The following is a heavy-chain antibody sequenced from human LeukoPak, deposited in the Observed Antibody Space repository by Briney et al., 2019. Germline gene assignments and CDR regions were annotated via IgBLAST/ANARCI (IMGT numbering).Heavy chain of an antibody. J-gene: IGHJ5*01. CDR2: INHSGST. D-gene: IGHD2-2*01. CDR1: GGSFSGYY. Sequence: SETLSLTCAVYGGSFSGYYWSWIRQPPGKGLEWIGEINHSGSTNYNPSLKSRVTISVDTSKNQFSLKLSSVPAADTAVYYCARGRGLGYCSSTSCYYSNWFDPWGQGTLVTVSS. V-gene: IGHV4-34*01. CDR3: ARGRGLGYCSSTSCYYSNWFDP.